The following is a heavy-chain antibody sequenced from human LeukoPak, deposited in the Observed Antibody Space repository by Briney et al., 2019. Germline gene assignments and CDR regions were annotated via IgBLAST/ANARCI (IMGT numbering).Heavy chain of an antibody. Sequence: SETLSLTCTVSGVSISSGSYYWGWIRQPAGKGLEWIVRIYTSGSTNYNPSLKSRVTISVDPSKNQFSLKLSSVTAADTAVYYCARASVFINYYDSSGYYHDAFDIWGQGTMVTVSS. D-gene: IGHD3-22*01. J-gene: IGHJ3*02. CDR2: IYTSGST. V-gene: IGHV4-61*02. CDR3: ARASVFINYYDSSGYYHDAFDI. CDR1: GVSISSGSYY.